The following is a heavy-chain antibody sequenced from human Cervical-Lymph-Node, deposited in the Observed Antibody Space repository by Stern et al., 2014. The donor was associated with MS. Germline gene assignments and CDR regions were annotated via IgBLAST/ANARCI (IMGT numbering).Heavy chain of an antibody. CDR3: ARAAYSTSSYNY. Sequence: VQLVESGAEVKKPGSSVKVSCKASGGTFNTNVISWVRQAPGQGLEWMGGIIPIFGTALYAQKFQGRVTITANESKPAVYMELSSLRSEDTAVYYCARAAYSTSSYNYWGQGTLVIVSS. J-gene: IGHJ4*02. V-gene: IGHV1-69*01. CDR2: IIPIFGTA. D-gene: IGHD6-6*01. CDR1: GGTFNTNV.